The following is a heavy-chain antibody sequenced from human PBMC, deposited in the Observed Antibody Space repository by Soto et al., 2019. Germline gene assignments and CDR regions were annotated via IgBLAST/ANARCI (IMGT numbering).Heavy chain of an antibody. Sequence: QVQLVQSGAEVKKPGASVKVSCQASGYTFSTYGISWVRQAPGQGLEWMGWISGHGVNSNYAQRLQGRVPVTTDTSTRTAYMELRNLRSDDTAVYYCARSGFYGSGSRPYVFDSWGQGTLVTASS. CDR2: ISGHGVNS. V-gene: IGHV1-18*01. J-gene: IGHJ4*02. CDR3: ARSGFYGSGSRPYVFDS. CDR1: GYTFSTYG. D-gene: IGHD3-10*01.